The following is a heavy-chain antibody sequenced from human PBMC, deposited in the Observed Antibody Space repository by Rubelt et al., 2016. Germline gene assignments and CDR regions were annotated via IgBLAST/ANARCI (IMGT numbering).Heavy chain of an antibody. CDR2: IYYSGST. D-gene: IGHD3-22*01. CDR1: GGSISSGGYA. Sequence: SLTCAVSGGSISSGGYAWSWIRQAPGKGLEWIGYIYYSGSTYYNPSLKSRVILPVDTSKNPFSLKLNSVTAADTAVYYCARVGTFYFDTDLWGLGTMVTVSS. CDR3: ARVGTFYFDTDL. J-gene: IGHJ3*01. V-gene: IGHV4-30-4*07.